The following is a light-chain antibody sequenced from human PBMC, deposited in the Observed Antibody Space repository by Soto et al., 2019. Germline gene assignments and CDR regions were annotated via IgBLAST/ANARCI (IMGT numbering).Light chain of an antibody. J-gene: IGLJ2*01. Sequence: QSVLTQPPSVSGAPGQRVTISCTGSASNFGAGYDVHWYQQIPGTAPKLLIFETKSRPSGVSNRFSGSKSGNTASLTISGLQAEDEADYYCSSYTSSSLVFGGGTKLTVL. V-gene: IGLV1-40*01. CDR3: SSYTSSSLV. CDR1: ASNFGAGYD. CDR2: ETK.